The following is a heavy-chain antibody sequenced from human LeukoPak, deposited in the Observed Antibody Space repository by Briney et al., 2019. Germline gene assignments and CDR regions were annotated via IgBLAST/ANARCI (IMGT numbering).Heavy chain of an antibody. CDR3: ASNNYDRSNREIDY. CDR2: IYYSGST. V-gene: IGHV4-59*05. J-gene: IGHJ4*02. Sequence: SETLSLTCTVSGGSISSYYWSWIRQPPGKGLEWIGGIYYSGSTYYNPSLKSRVTISVDTSKNQFSLKLSSVTAADTAVYYCASNNYDRSNREIDYWGQGTLVTVSS. D-gene: IGHD3-22*01. CDR1: GGSISSYY.